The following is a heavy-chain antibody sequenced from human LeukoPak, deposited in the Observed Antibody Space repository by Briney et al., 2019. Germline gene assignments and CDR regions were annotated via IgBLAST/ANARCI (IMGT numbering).Heavy chain of an antibody. CDR3: ATGRYYYGSGSYPNFDY. Sequence: ASVKVSCKASGGTFSSYAISWVRQAPGQGLEWMGGIIPIFGTANYAQKFQGRVTMTEDTSTDTAYMELGSLRSEDTAVYYCATGRYYYGSGSYPNFDYWGQGTLVTVSS. CDR1: GGTFSSYA. CDR2: IIPIFGTA. V-gene: IGHV1-69*06. D-gene: IGHD3-10*01. J-gene: IGHJ4*02.